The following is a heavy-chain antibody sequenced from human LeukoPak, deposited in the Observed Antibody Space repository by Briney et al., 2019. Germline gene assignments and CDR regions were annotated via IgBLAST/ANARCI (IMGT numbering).Heavy chain of an antibody. Sequence: PSETLSLTCTLSGGSISSGGYYWSWIRQHPGKGLEWIGDIFYSGSTYYSPSLKSRVIISVDTSKNQFSLNLSSVTAADTAVYYCARRNGYYDSSSYYDYWGQGTLVTVSS. CDR3: ARRNGYYDSSSYYDY. CDR1: GGSISSGGYY. CDR2: IFYSGST. D-gene: IGHD3-22*01. J-gene: IGHJ4*02. V-gene: IGHV4-31*03.